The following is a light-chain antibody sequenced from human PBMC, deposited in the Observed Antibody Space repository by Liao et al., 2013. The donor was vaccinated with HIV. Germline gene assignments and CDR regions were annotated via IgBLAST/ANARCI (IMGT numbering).Light chain of an antibody. Sequence: SYELTQPPSVSVSPGQTATITCSGDKLGDTYACWYQQRPGQSPVLVIYQDTKRPSGIPERFSGSNSGNTATLTISGTQAMDEADYYCQAWDSSTPYVFGTGTKVTVL. J-gene: IGLJ1*01. V-gene: IGLV3-1*01. CDR1: KLGDTY. CDR3: QAWDSSTPYV. CDR2: QDT.